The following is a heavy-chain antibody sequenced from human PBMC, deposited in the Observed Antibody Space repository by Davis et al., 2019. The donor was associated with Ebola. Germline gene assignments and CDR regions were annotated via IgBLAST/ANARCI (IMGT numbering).Heavy chain of an antibody. CDR1: GFTFNTYA. CDR2: ISGSGGST. J-gene: IGHJ4*02. D-gene: IGHD3-22*01. V-gene: IGHV3-23*01. CDR3: AKAQVIVVVLGYFDY. Sequence: PGGSLRLSCAASGFTFNTYAMSWVRQAPGKGLEWVSAISGSGGSTYYADSVKGRFTISRDNSKNTLYLQMNSLRAEDTAVYYCAKAQVIVVVLGYFDYWGQGTLVTVSS.